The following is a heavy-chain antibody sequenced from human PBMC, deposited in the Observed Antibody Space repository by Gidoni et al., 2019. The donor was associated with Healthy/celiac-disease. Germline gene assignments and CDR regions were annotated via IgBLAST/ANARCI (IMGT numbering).Heavy chain of an antibody. D-gene: IGHD4-17*01. CDR2: ISGSGGST. J-gene: IGHJ6*02. CDR1: GFTFSSYA. Sequence: EQQLLESGGGLVQPGGSLRLSCAVSGFTFSSYATIWVRQAPGKGLEWVSAISGSGGSTYYADSVKGRFTISRDNSKNTLYLQMNSLRAEDTAVYYCAKERRAVYGVYSTYYYYGMDVWGQGTTVTVSS. V-gene: IGHV3-23*01. CDR3: AKERRAVYGVYSTYYYYGMDV.